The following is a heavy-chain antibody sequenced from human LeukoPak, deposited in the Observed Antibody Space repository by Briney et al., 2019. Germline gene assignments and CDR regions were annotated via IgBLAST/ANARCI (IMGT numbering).Heavy chain of an antibody. CDR1: GYTFSSYA. CDR3: ARSYYDILTGYPKNNWFDP. V-gene: IGHV1-3*01. J-gene: IGHJ5*02. D-gene: IGHD3-9*01. Sequence: GASVKVSCKASGYTFSSYAIYWVRQAPGQRLEWMGWINAGNGNTKYSQKFQGRVTITRDTSANTAYMELSSLRSEDTAVYYSARSYYDILTGYPKNNWFDPWGQGTLVTVSS. CDR2: INAGNGNT.